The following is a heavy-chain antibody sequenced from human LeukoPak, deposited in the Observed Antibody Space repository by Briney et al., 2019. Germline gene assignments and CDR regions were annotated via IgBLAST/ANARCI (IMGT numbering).Heavy chain of an antibody. CDR3: AKHLGYSSSHTDY. V-gene: IGHV3-23*01. J-gene: IGHJ4*02. CDR1: GFTFSSYA. Sequence: GGSLRLSCAASGFTFSSYAMSWVRQAPGKGLEWVSAVSGSGASTYYADSVKGRFTISRDNSKNTLYLQMNSLRADDTAVYYCAKHLGYSSSHTDYWGQGTLVTVS. CDR2: VSGSGAST. D-gene: IGHD5-18*01.